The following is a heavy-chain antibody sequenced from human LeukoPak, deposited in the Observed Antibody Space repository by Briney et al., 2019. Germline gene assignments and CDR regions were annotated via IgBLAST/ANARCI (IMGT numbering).Heavy chain of an antibody. CDR3: ASVTIGYSYGFCDY. J-gene: IGHJ4*02. V-gene: IGHV4-34*01. CDR1: GGSCSGYY. D-gene: IGHD5-18*01. Sequence: SETLSLTCAVYGGSCSGYYWSWMRQPPGKGLEWIGEINHSGSTNYNPSLKSRVTISVDTSKNQFSLKLSSVTAADTAVYYCASVTIGYSYGFCDYWGQGTLVTVSS. CDR2: INHSGST.